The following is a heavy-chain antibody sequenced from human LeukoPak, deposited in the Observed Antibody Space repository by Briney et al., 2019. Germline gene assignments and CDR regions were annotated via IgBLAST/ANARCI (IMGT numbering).Heavy chain of an antibody. CDR3: ARSSGIAVAQYYFDY. V-gene: IGHV1-69*13. Sequence: SVKVSCKASGGTFSSYAISWVRQAPGQGLEWMGGIIPIFGTANYAQKFQGRVTITADESTSTAYMELSSLRSEDTAVYYCARSSGIAVAQYYFDYWGQGTLVTVSS. CDR2: IIPIFGTA. J-gene: IGHJ4*02. CDR1: GGTFSSYA. D-gene: IGHD6-19*01.